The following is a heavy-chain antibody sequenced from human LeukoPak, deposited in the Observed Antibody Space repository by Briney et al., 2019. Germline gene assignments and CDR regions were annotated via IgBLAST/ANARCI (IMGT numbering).Heavy chain of an antibody. J-gene: IGHJ4*02. CDR1: GFTFSDYY. D-gene: IGHD2-15*01. CDR3: ARTVVVVAAVDY. Sequence: GGSLRLSCAASGFTFSDYYMSWIRQAPGKGLEWVSYISSSGSTIYYADSVKGRFTISRDNAKNSLYQQMNSLRAEDTAVYYCARTVVVVAAVDYWGQGTLVTVSS. CDR2: ISSSGSTI. V-gene: IGHV3-11*01.